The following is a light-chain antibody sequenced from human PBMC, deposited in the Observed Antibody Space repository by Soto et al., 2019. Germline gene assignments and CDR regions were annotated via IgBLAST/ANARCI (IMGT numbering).Light chain of an antibody. J-gene: IGKJ5*01. CDR2: DAS. CDR3: QQRNVWPPIT. Sequence: EIVLTQSPGTLYLSPGERATLSCRASQSVRTSLAWYQHKPGQAPRLVIYDASLRANGVPARFGGSGSGTDFTLTINSLEPEDFAVYYCQQRNVWPPITFGQGTRLEIK. V-gene: IGKV3-11*01. CDR1: QSVRTS.